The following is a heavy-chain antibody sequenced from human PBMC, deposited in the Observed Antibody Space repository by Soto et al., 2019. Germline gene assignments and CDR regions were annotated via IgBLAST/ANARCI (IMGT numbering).Heavy chain of an antibody. Sequence: EASVKVSCKTSGYTFTSYAMHLVRQAPGQRLEWMGWINAGNGNTKYSQKFQGRVTITTGTSTSTAYMELRSLRSDDTAVYYCARDAMYYDFWSGYFDYWGQGTLVTVSS. CDR2: INAGNGNT. CDR3: ARDAMYYDFWSGYFDY. D-gene: IGHD3-3*01. V-gene: IGHV1-3*01. J-gene: IGHJ4*02. CDR1: GYTFTSYA.